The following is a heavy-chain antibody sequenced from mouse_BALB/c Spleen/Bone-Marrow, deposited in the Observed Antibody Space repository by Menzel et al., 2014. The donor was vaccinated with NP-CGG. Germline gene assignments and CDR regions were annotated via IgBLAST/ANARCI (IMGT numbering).Heavy chain of an antibody. CDR3: ARRGTGVDY. Sequence: QVQLQQSGAELVRPGTSVKISCKASGYNFTNYWLGWVKQRPGHGLEWIGDIYPGGGYTNYNEKFKGKATLTADTSSSTAYMQLRSLTSEDSAVYFRARRGTGVDYWGQGTTLTVSS. D-gene: IGHD4-1*01. V-gene: IGHV1-63*02. J-gene: IGHJ2*01. CDR1: GYNFTNYW. CDR2: IYPGGGYT.